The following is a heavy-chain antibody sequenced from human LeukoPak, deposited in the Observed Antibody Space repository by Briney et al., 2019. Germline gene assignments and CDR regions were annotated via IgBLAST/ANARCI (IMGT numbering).Heavy chain of an antibody. CDR3: ARDRRYYYGSGSTAYWFDP. Sequence: ASVKVSCKASGYTFTSYGISWVRQAPGQGLEWMGWINPNSGGTNYAQKFQGRVTMTRDTSISTAYMELSRLRSDDTAVYYCARDRRYYYGSGSTAYWFDPWGQGTLVTVSS. J-gene: IGHJ5*02. V-gene: IGHV1-2*02. CDR1: GYTFTSYG. CDR2: INPNSGGT. D-gene: IGHD3-10*01.